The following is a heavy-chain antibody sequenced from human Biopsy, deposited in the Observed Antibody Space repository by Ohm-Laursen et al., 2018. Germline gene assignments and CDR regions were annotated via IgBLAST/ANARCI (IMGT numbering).Heavy chain of an antibody. J-gene: IGHJ6*02. CDR3: ARIPILVVPAAIVYRHRRHLQGLDV. CDR1: GFSLNTRGMS. Sequence: TQTLTLTCTLSGFSLNTRGMSVTWIRQPPGKALEWLARIDWDDAKFYSESLKTRLTISKGTSENHVVLTLSDVAPVDTATYYCARIPILVVPAAIVYRHRRHLQGLDVWGQGTTVTVSS. V-gene: IGHV2-70*16. CDR2: IDWDDAK. D-gene: IGHD2-2*02.